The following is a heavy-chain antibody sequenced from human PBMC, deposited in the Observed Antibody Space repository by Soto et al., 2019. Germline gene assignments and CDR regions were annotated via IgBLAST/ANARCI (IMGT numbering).Heavy chain of an antibody. CDR3: ARLAMATRRGYYGMDV. CDR1: GYSFTSYW. D-gene: IGHD5-12*01. Sequence: GESLKISCKGSGYSFTSYWISWVRQMPGKGLEWMGRTDPSDSYTNYSPSFQGHVTISADKSISTAYLQWSSLKASDTAMYYCARLAMATRRGYYGMDVWGQGTTVTVSS. J-gene: IGHJ6*02. V-gene: IGHV5-10-1*01. CDR2: TDPSDSYT.